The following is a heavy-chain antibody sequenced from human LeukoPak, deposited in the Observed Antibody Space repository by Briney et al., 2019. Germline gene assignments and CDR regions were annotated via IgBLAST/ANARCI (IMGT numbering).Heavy chain of an antibody. CDR1: GGSIRDISYY. V-gene: IGHV4-39*01. CDR2: IYYSGST. CDR3: ARHASRGTAVLGY. D-gene: IGHD1-14*01. Sequence: SESLSLTCTVSGGSIRDISYYWGLIRQPPGKGLEWIGSIYYSGSTYYNPSLRSRVTISVDTSKNQFSLRLSSVTAADTAIYYCARHASRGTAVLGYWGQGTLVTVSS. J-gene: IGHJ4*02.